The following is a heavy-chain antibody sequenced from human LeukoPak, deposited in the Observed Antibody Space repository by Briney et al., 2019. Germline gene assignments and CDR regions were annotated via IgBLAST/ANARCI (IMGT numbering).Heavy chain of an antibody. J-gene: IGHJ6*02. CDR1: GFTFSSYS. CDR2: ISSSGSTI. CDR3: AKRKSPYDSSGYISDGRYGMDV. Sequence: GGSLRLSCAASGFTFSSYSMNWVRQAPGKGLEWVSYISSSGSTIYYADSVKGRFTISRDNAKNSLYLQMNSLRAEDTAVYYCAKRKSPYDSSGYISDGRYGMDVWGQGTTVTVSS. D-gene: IGHD3-22*01. V-gene: IGHV3-48*04.